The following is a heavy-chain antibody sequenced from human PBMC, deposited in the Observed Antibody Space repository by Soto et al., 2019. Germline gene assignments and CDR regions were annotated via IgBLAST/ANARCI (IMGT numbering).Heavy chain of an antibody. CDR2: INPSGGST. D-gene: IGHD3-3*01. CDR3: ATRRGSGYYRVSYYYGMDV. CDR1: GYTFTSYY. J-gene: IGHJ6*02. Sequence: GASVKVSCKASGYTFTSYYMHWVRQAPGQGLEWMGIINPSGGSTSYAQKFQGRVTMTRDTSTSTVYMELSSLRSEDTAVYYCATRRGSGYYRVSYYYGMDVWGQGTTVTVSS. V-gene: IGHV1-46*01.